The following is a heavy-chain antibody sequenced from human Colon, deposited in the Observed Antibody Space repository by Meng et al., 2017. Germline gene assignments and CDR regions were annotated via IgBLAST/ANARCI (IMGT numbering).Heavy chain of an antibody. V-gene: IGHV6-1*01. J-gene: IGHJ4*02. CDR3: ARDHGYSYGLPLDY. D-gene: IGHD5-18*01. CDR2: TYYRSKWYN. Sequence: HVQLQQSGPGLVKPSQTLSLTGALSGDSVSSNTAAWNWIRQSPSRGLEWLGRTYYRSKWYNEYAVSVKSRMTFNADTSKNQVSLQVNSVTPEDTAVYYCARDHGYSYGLPLDYWGQGILVTVSS. CDR1: GDSVSSNTAA.